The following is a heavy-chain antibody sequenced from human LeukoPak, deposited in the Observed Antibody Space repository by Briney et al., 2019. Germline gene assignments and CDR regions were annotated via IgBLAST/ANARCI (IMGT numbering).Heavy chain of an antibody. CDR2: ISYDRNIE. CDR1: GFTFRSFA. J-gene: IGHJ5*02. V-gene: IGHV3-30*04. Sequence: PGKSLRLSCAASGFTFRSFAMNWVRQAPGKGLESVALISYDRNIEYYADSVKGRFTISRDNSNNTLFLQMSSLRAEDTAVYYCARGGSILRGVRSWFDPWGQGTLVIVSS. D-gene: IGHD3-10*01. CDR3: ARGGSILRGVRSWFDP.